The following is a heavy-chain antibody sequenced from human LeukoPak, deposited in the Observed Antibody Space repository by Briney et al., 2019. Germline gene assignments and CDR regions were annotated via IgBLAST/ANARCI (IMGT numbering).Heavy chain of an antibody. Sequence: SETLSLTCTVSGGSISSYYWSWIRQPPGKGLEWIGYFYYSGTTNYKPSLKSRVTISVDTSKNQFSLKLSSVTAADTAVYYCARGAALDYWGQGTLVTVSS. D-gene: IGHD6-6*01. CDR2: FYYSGTT. CDR3: ARGAALDY. CDR1: GGSISSYY. J-gene: IGHJ4*02. V-gene: IGHV4-59*01.